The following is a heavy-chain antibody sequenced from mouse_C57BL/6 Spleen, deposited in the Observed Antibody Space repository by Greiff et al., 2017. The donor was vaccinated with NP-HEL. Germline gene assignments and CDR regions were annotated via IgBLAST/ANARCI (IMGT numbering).Heavy chain of an antibody. V-gene: IGHV1-54*01. CDR3: ARSELDCYNWYFDV. J-gene: IGHJ1*03. CDR1: GYAFTNYL. Sequence: QVQLQQSGAELVRPGTSVKVSCKASGYAFTNYLIEWVKQRPGQGLEWIGVINPGGGGTNYNEKFKGKATLTADQSSSTAYMQLSSLTSEDSAVYFCARSELDCYNWYFDVWGTGTTVTVSS. D-gene: IGHD2-3*01. CDR2: INPGGGGT.